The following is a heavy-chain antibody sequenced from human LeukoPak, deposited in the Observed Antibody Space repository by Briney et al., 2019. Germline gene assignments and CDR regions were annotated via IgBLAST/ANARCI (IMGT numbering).Heavy chain of an antibody. D-gene: IGHD2-15*01. V-gene: IGHV1-2*06. CDR3: ARGYFRGYHFDY. Sequence: ASVKVSCKASGYTFTSYDINWVRQATGQGLEWMGRINPNSGGTNYAQKFQGRVTMTRDTSISTAYMELSRLRSDDTAVYYCARGYFRGYHFDYWGQGTLVTVSS. CDR2: INPNSGGT. J-gene: IGHJ4*02. CDR1: GYTFTSYD.